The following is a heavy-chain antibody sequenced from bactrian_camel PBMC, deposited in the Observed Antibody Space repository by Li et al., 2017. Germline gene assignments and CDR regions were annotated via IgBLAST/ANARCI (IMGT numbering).Heavy chain of an antibody. J-gene: IGHJ4*01. CDR1: MFTYSRLC. CDR2: LDSDGTT. Sequence: VQLVESGGGSVQHGGSLRLSCSASMFTYSRLCMAWFRQTPGKEREVVASLDSDGTTVYADSVKGRFAISRDDAKNAWYLQMNSLTIDDTGVYYCAACGTAYQGQGTQVTVS. V-gene: IGHV3S67*01.